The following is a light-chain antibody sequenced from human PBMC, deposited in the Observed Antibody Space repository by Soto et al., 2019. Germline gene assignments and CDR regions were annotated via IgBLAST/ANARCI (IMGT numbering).Light chain of an antibody. CDR3: QQRSNWPIT. CDR1: QSVSSN. Sequence: EIVMTQSPATLSVSPGERATLSCRASQSVSSNLAWYQQKPGQAPRLLIYGASTRATGIPARFSGSGSGTEFTLTINSLQSEDFAVYYCQQRSNWPITFGQGTRLE. V-gene: IGKV3-15*01. J-gene: IGKJ5*01. CDR2: GAS.